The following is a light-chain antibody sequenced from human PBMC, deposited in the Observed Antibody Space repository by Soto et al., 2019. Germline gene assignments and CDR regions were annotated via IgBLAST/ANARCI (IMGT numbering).Light chain of an antibody. CDR1: TGPVATGHY. CDR3: LLYMGGYV. Sequence: QAVVTQEPSLTVSPGGTVTITCGSSTGPVATGHYAYWFHQKPGQAPRPLIYDTANNFSWTPDRLSGSLLGGKAALTLSGAQPEGEAEYYCLLYMGGYVFGPGNKV. V-gene: IGLV7-46*01. CDR2: DTA. J-gene: IGLJ1*01.